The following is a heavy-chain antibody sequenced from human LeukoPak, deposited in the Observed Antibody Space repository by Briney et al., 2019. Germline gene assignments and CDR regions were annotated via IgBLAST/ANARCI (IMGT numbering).Heavy chain of an antibody. V-gene: IGHV1-69*06. CDR3: ARDPADDYYDSGSTGDY. CDR1: GGTCSSYA. D-gene: IGHD3-10*01. J-gene: IGHJ4*02. Sequence: SVKVSCKASGGTCSSYAISWVRQAPGQGLEWMGGIIPIFGTANYAQKFQGRVTITADKSTSTAYMELSSLRSEDTAVYYCARDPADDYYDSGSTGDYWGQGTLVTVSS. CDR2: IIPIFGTA.